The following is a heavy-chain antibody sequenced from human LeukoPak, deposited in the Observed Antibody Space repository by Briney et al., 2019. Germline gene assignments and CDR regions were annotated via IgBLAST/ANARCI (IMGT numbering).Heavy chain of an antibody. D-gene: IGHD4-17*01. J-gene: IGHJ4*02. CDR2: IYWDEDK. CDR1: GFSLNTRGVG. V-gene: IGHV2-5*05. Sequence: ESGPTLVNPTQTLTLTCTFSGFSLNTRGVGVGWIRQPPGKALEWLAFIYWDEDKRYGPSLKSRLTITKDTSKKQVVLTMTNIDPVDTATYYCAYRRTDDGVHWGQETLVTVSS. CDR3: AYRRTDDGVH.